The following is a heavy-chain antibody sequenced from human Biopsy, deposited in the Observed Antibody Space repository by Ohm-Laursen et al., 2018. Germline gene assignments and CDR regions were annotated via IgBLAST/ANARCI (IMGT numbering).Heavy chain of an antibody. J-gene: IGHJ4*02. CDR2: ISYSGST. CDR1: GGSISSSY. D-gene: IGHD3-16*01. CDR3: AKQWSYYESFTQHYRGDFDY. V-gene: IGHV4-59*08. Sequence: SDTLSLTCSVSGGSISSSYWSWIRQPPGKGLEWIGYISYSGSTSYNPSLKSRVTISADTSKNQLSLTLSSLTVADTAVYFCAKQWSYYESFTQHYRGDFDYWGQGTLVIVSS.